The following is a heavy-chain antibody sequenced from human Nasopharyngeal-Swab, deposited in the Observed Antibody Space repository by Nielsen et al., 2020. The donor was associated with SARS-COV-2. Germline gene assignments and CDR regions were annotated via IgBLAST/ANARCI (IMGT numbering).Heavy chain of an antibody. D-gene: IGHD1-14*01. CDR3: ARLRDPWSTASFDS. Sequence: SETLSLTCTVSGGSISSSGFYWGWIRQPPGKGLEWIGNVHYTGYTHYKSSLKSRVTMSVDTSKNQFSLKLSSVTAADTAAYYCARLRDPWSTASFDSWGQGTLVTVSS. V-gene: IGHV4-39*07. CDR2: VHYTGYT. CDR1: GGSISSSGFY. J-gene: IGHJ4*02.